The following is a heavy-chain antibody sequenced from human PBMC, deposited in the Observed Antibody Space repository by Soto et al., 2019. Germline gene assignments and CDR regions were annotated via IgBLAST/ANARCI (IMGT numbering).Heavy chain of an antibody. CDR2: ISYDGSNK. J-gene: IGHJ6*02. V-gene: IGHV3-30*03. CDR3: ARVWDYDFWSGYYPSYGMDV. CDR1: GFTFSNYG. Sequence: GGSLRLSCAASGFTFSNYGMHWVRQAPGKGLEWVAVISYDGSNKYYADSVKGRFTISRDNSKNTLYLQMNSLRAEDTAVYYCARVWDYDFWSGYYPSYGMDVWGQGTTVTVSS. D-gene: IGHD3-3*01.